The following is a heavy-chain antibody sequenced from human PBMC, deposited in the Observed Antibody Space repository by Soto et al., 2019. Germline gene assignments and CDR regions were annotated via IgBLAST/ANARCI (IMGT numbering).Heavy chain of an antibody. CDR1: GGTFSSSA. CDR2: IIPLFRTP. D-gene: IGHD1-20*01. CDR3: ARYNYRLQLGGNYYSILDV. Sequence: QVQLVQSGAEMKEPGSSVKVSCKTSGGTFSSSAISWLRQAPGQGLEWMGGIIPLFRTPDYAQKFQGRLTIAADESTRTAYTELSSLRSEATAVYYCARYNYRLQLGGNYYSILDVWGQGTTITVSS. J-gene: IGHJ6*02. V-gene: IGHV1-69*12.